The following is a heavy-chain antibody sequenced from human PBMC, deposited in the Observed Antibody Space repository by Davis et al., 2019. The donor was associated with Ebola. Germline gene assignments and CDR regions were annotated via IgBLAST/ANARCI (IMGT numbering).Heavy chain of an antibody. D-gene: IGHD6-19*01. Sequence: SVKVSCQAAGGTFSCYAISCVRLASGLGLEWLGWIIPILGIANYAQKFQGRVTITADKSTSTAYMELSSLRSEDTAVYYCARDLRGAVAGDAFDIWGQATMVTVSS. CDR2: IIPILGIA. CDR1: GGTFSCYA. J-gene: IGHJ3*02. V-gene: IGHV1-69*10. CDR3: ARDLRGAVAGDAFDI.